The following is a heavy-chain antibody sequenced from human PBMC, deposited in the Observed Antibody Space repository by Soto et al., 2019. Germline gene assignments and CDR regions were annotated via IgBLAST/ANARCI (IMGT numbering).Heavy chain of an antibody. CDR3: ARDRGAPRKYYFDS. CDR1: GFTFNGYG. J-gene: IGHJ4*02. D-gene: IGHD1-26*01. CDR2: INSGSTII. Sequence: GGSLRLSCAASGFTFNGYGMSWVRQGPGKGLEWVSYINSGSTIICYADSVKGRFTISRDNAENSLYLQMNSLRDDDTAVYYCARDRGAPRKYYFDSWGQGALVTVSS. V-gene: IGHV3-48*02.